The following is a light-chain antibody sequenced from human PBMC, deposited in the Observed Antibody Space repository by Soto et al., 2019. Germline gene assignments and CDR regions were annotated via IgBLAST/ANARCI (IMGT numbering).Light chain of an antibody. CDR1: SSDVGGYNY. CDR2: DVT. J-gene: IGLJ3*02. Sequence: QSALTQPASVSGSPGQSITISCTGTSSDVGGYNYVSWYQHHPGKAPKLMISDVTNRPSGVSNRFSGSKSGNTASLTISGLQAEDEADYYCTSYTNSSPYLVFGGGTKLTVL. V-gene: IGLV2-14*03. CDR3: TSYTNSSPYLV.